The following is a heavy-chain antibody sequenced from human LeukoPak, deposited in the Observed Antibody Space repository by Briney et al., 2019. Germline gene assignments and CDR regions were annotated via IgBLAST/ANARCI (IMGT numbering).Heavy chain of an antibody. CDR2: IIPIFGTA. CDR3: ARPSSGSYTGNFDY. Sequence: GASVKVSCKASGYTFTSYGISWVRQAPGQGLEWMGGIIPIFGTANYAQKFQGRVTITTDESTSTAYMELSSLRSEDTAVYYCARPSSGSYTGNFDYWGQGTLVTVSS. J-gene: IGHJ4*02. CDR1: GYTFTSYG. D-gene: IGHD1-26*01. V-gene: IGHV1-69*05.